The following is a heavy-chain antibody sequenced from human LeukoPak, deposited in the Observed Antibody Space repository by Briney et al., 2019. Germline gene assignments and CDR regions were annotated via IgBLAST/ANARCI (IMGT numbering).Heavy chain of an antibody. CDR1: GFTFDDYA. V-gene: IGHV3-9*01. CDR3: ARSYRSFYYYYYMDV. CDR2: ISWNSGSI. D-gene: IGHD3-16*02. Sequence: GRSLRLSCAASGFTFDDYAIHWVRQAPGKGLEWVSGISWNSGSIGYADSVKGRFTISRDNAKNSLYLQMNSLRAEDTALYYCARSYRSFYYYYYMDVWGKGTTVTISS. J-gene: IGHJ6*03.